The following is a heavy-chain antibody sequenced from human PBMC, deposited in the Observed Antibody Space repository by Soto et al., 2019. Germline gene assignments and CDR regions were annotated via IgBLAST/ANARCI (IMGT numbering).Heavy chain of an antibody. CDR1: GFTFSNYA. J-gene: IGHJ4*02. V-gene: IGHV3-23*01. CDR3: TTDPLRLGY. CDR2: ITGSGGGT. Sequence: LRLSCAASGFTFSNYAMSWVRQAPGKGLEWVSTITGSGGGTYNGDSVKGRFTISRDNSKNTLYVQMNSLRAEDTAVYYCTTDPLRLGYWGQGTLVTVS.